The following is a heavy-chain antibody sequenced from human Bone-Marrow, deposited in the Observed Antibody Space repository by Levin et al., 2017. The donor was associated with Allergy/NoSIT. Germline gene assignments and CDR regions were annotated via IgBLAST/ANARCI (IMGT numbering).Heavy chain of an antibody. CDR1: GLIFSNYW. J-gene: IGHJ3*02. D-gene: IGHD3-22*01. CDR3: AATPKNQYYESRSAFDM. Sequence: QPGGSLRLSCAASGLIFSNYWMTWIRQAPGKGLEWVANIKQDGTEKYYLDSVKGRFTISRDNNKKSLFLQMNSLRVEDTAVYYCAATPKNQYYESRSAFDMWGLGTMVAVS. CDR2: IKQDGTEK. V-gene: IGHV3-7*01.